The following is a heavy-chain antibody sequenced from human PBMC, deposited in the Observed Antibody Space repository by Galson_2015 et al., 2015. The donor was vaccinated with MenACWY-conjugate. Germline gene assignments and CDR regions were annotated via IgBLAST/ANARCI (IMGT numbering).Heavy chain of an antibody. V-gene: IGHV3-73*01. D-gene: IGHD6-13*01. Sequence: SLILSCAASGFSFGDSAIHWVRQASGKGLERVGRIRSKINNYATAYSASVKGRFTSSRDDAKNTAYLQMLELKTEDTAMYYCTRCLRAAEPFDFWGQGTLVTVSS. CDR2: IRSKINNYAT. CDR1: GFSFGDSA. CDR3: TRCLRAAEPFDF. J-gene: IGHJ4*02.